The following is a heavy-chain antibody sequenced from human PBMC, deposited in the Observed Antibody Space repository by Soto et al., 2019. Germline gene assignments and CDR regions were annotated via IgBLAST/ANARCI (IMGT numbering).Heavy chain of an antibody. V-gene: IGHV3-7*01. Sequence: ESGGGLVQPGGSLRLSCAASGFTFSSYWMSWVRQATGKGLEWVANIKQDGSEKYYVDSVKGRFTISRDNAKNSLYLQMNSLRGEDTAVYYCARDRFLLWFGGGWGQGTLVTVSS. D-gene: IGHD3-10*01. J-gene: IGHJ4*02. CDR3: ARDRFLLWFGGG. CDR1: GFTFSSYW. CDR2: IKQDGSEK.